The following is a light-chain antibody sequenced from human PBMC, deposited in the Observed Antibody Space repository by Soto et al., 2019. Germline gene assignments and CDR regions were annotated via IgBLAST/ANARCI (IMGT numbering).Light chain of an antibody. J-gene: IGLJ2*01. CDR3: QAWDSSTAV. Sequence: SSELTQPPSVSVSPGQTASIACSGDRLGNKYAFWYQQKPGQSPVVVIYQDTKRPSGIPERFSGSNSGNTATLTISGTQAMDEADYYCQAWDSSTAVFGGGTKLTVL. V-gene: IGLV3-1*01. CDR2: QDT. CDR1: RLGNKY.